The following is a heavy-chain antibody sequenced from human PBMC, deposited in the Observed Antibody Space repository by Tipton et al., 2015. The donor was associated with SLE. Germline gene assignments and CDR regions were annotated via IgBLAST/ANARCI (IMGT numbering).Heavy chain of an antibody. J-gene: IGHJ3*02. CDR2: INHSGST. CDR3: ARDVQADAFDI. D-gene: IGHD3-16*01. CDR1: GGSFSGYY. Sequence: TLSLTCAVYGGSFSGYYWSWISQPPGKGLEWIGEINHSGSTNYNPSLKSRVTMSVDTSKNQFSLKLSSVTAADTAVYYCARDVQADAFDIWGQGTMVTVSS. V-gene: IGHV4-34*01.